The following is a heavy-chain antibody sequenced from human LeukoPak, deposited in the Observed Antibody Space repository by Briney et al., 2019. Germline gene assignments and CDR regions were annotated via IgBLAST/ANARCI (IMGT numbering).Heavy chain of an antibody. CDR3: ASYCTNGVCYREDGFDI. CDR1: GGSISSGIYY. V-gene: IGHV4-39*01. D-gene: IGHD2-8*01. J-gene: IGHJ3*02. CDR2: IYYSGSR. Sequence: SETLSLTCTVSGGSISSGIYYWGWIRQPPGKGLEWIGSIYYSGSRYYNPSLKSRVTMSVDTSKNQFSLNLSSVTAADTAVYYCASYCTNGVCYREDGFDIWGQGTMVTVSS.